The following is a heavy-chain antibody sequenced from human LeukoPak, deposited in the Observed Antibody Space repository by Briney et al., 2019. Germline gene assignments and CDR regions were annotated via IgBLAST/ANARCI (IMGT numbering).Heavy chain of an antibody. Sequence: GGSLRLSCAASGFTFSSYEMSWVRQAPGKGLEWVSYISSSGSTIYYADSEKGRFTISRDNAKNSLYLQMNSLRAEDTAVYYCARDIRYFDSDYYYGMDVWGQGTTVTVSS. CDR2: ISSSGSTI. V-gene: IGHV3-48*03. D-gene: IGHD3-9*01. CDR3: ARDIRYFDSDYYYGMDV. CDR1: GFTFSSYE. J-gene: IGHJ6*02.